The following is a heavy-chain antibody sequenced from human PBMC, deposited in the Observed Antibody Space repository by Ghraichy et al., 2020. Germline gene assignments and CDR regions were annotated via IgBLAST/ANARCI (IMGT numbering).Heavy chain of an antibody. D-gene: IGHD6-13*01. J-gene: IGHJ4*02. CDR2: ISGSGGST. CDR3: AKQQSGSSSWYVVLFDY. Sequence: GGSLRLSCAASGFTFSSYAMSWVRQAPGKGLEWVSAISGSGGSTYYADSVKGRFTISRDNSKNTLYLQMNSLRAEDTAVYYCAKQQSGSSSWYVVLFDYWGQGTLVTVSS. V-gene: IGHV3-23*01. CDR1: GFTFSSYA.